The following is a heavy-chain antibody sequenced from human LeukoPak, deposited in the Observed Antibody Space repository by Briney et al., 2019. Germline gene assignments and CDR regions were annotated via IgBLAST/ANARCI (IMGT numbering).Heavy chain of an antibody. CDR2: IYYSGST. CDR1: GGSISSSSYY. J-gene: IGHJ4*02. CDR3: ARWSYRSTYFDY. Sequence: SETLSLTCTVSGGSISSSSYYWGWIRQPPGKGLEWIGSIYYSGSTYYNPSLKSRVTISVDTSKNQFSLKLSSVTAADTAVYYCARWSYRSTYFDYWRQGTLVTVSS. V-gene: IGHV4-39*01. D-gene: IGHD3-16*02.